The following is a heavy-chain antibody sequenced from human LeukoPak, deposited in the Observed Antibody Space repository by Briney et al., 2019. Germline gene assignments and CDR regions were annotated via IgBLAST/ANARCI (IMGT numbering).Heavy chain of an antibody. V-gene: IGHV1-8*03. CDR1: GYTFTSYD. CDR2: MNPNSGNT. J-gene: IGHJ5*02. Sequence: ASVKVSCKASGYTFTSYDINWVRQATGRGLEWMGWMNPNSGNTGYAQKFQGRVTITRNTSISTAYMELSSLRSEDTAVYYCARVGTMVRGVIGWFDPWGQGTLVTVSS. CDR3: ARVGTMVRGVIGWFDP. D-gene: IGHD3-10*01.